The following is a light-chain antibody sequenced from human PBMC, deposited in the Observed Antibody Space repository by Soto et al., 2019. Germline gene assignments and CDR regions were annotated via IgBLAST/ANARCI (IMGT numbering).Light chain of an antibody. Sequence: EIVMTQSPPTLSVSPGERATLSCRASQTISRNLAWYQQRPGQAPRLLMFGASTRAPGIPARFSGSGSGTEFTLTISSLQSEDFAIYYCQQYNNWPITFGQGTRLEIK. V-gene: IGKV3-15*01. CDR1: QTISRN. CDR3: QQYNNWPIT. J-gene: IGKJ5*01. CDR2: GAS.